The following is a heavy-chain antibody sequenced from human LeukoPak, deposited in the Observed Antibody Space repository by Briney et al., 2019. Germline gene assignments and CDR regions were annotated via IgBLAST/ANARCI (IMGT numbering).Heavy chain of an antibody. V-gene: IGHV1-2*02. J-gene: IGHJ3*02. CDR1: GYTFTGYY. D-gene: IGHD6-19*01. CDR2: INPNSGGT. Sequence: ASVKVSCKASGYTFTGYYMHWVRQAPGQGLEWMGWINPNSGGTNYAQKFQGRVTMTRDTSISTAYMELSRLRSDDTAVYYYARTLRRGEQWLPPGGDAFDIWGQGTMVTVSS. CDR3: ARTLRRGEQWLPPGGDAFDI.